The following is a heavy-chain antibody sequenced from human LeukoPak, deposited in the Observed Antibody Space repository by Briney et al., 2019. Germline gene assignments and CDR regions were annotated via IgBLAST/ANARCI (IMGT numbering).Heavy chain of an antibody. Sequence: PGGSLRLSCAASGSTFNNFAMNWVRQAPGKGLEWVSSISGPGVYTKYADSVKGRFTISRDNSRNTLSLQMNSLRVEDTAVYYCAKVLGDQRGYFDYWGQGTLVTVSS. D-gene: IGHD3-16*01. J-gene: IGHJ4*02. CDR2: ISGPGVYT. CDR1: GSTFNNFA. CDR3: AKVLGDQRGYFDY. V-gene: IGHV3-23*01.